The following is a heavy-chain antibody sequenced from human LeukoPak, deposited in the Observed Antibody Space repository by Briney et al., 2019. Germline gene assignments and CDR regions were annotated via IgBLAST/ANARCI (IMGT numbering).Heavy chain of an antibody. V-gene: IGHV3-23*01. CDR3: AKTECYDSSGYYFDY. Sequence: GGSLRLSCAASGFTFSSYAMSWVRQAPGKGLEWVSAISGSGGSTYYADSVKGRFTISRDNSKNTLYLQMNSLRAEDTAVYYCAKTECYDSSGYYFDYWGQGTLVTVSS. CDR2: ISGSGGST. J-gene: IGHJ4*02. D-gene: IGHD3-22*01. CDR1: GFTFSSYA.